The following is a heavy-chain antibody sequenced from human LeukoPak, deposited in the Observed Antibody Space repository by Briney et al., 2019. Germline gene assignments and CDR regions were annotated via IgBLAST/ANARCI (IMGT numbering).Heavy chain of an antibody. CDR2: ISSSGSTI. J-gene: IGHJ2*01. D-gene: IGHD1-26*01. CDR1: GFTFSSYE. CDR3: ARDMGGYFDL. Sequence: GGSLRLSCAASGFTFSSYEMNWVRQVPGKGLEWVSYISSSGSTIYYADSVKGRFTISRDNAKNSLYLRINSLRAEDTAVYYCARDMGGYFDLWGRGTLVTVSS. V-gene: IGHV3-48*03.